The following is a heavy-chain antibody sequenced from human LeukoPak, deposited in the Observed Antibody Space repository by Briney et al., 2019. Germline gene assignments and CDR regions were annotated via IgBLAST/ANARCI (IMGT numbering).Heavy chain of an antibody. CDR3: ARDREYCSSTTCYNWGADFDY. Sequence: GGSLRLSCAASGFTFSSYGMHWVRQAPGKGLEWVAVISYDGSNEYYADSVKGRFTISRDNSKNMLYLQMNSLRAEDTAVYYCARDREYCSSTTCYNWGADFDYWGQGTLVTVSS. CDR2: ISYDGSNE. J-gene: IGHJ4*02. CDR1: GFTFSSYG. V-gene: IGHV3-30*19. D-gene: IGHD2-2*02.